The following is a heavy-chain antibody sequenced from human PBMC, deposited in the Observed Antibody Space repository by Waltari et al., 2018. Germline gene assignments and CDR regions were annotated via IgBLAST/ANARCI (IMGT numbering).Heavy chain of an antibody. Sequence: QLQLQESGPGLVKPSETLSLTCTVSGASVSSRIHYWGWIRQSPGKGLEWIGSITHSGSSYYNPSLRSRVTLLVDTSKNQFSLRVNSVTAADMALYYCARHMTRVTTSSFDYWGQGALVTVSS. CDR1: GASVSSRIHY. J-gene: IGHJ4*02. CDR3: ARHMTRVTTSSFDY. D-gene: IGHD4-17*01. CDR2: ITHSGSS. V-gene: IGHV4-39*07.